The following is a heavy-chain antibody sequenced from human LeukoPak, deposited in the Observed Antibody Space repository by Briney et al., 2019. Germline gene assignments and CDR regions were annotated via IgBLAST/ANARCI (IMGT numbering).Heavy chain of an antibody. J-gene: IGHJ4*02. D-gene: IGHD3-3*01. V-gene: IGHV4-4*07. Sequence: SETLSLTCTVSGGSISSYYWSWIRQPAGKGLEWIGRIYTSGSTNYNPSLKSRVTMSVDTSKNQFSLKLRSVTAADTAVYYCARASDDFWSGYYLDTAPVFDYWGQGTLVTVSS. CDR1: GGSISSYY. CDR2: IYTSGST. CDR3: ARASDDFWSGYYLDTAPVFDY.